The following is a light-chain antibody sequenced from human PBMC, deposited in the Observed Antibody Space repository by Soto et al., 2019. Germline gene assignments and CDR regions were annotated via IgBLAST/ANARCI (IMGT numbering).Light chain of an antibody. CDR1: QSVSRY. V-gene: IGKV3-11*01. Sequence: EIVLTQSPATLSLSPGERAILSCRASQSVSRYLAWYQQKRGQAPRLLIYDASNRATGIPARFSGSGSGTDFTLTISSLEPEDFAVYYCQQRSNWPLLTFGGGTKVEIK. CDR3: QQRSNWPLLT. J-gene: IGKJ4*01. CDR2: DAS.